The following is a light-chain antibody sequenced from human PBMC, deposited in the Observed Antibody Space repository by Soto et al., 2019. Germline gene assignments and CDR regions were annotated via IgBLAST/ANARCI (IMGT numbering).Light chain of an antibody. V-gene: IGLV2-23*02. Sequence: QSALTQPASVSGSPGQSIAISCTGTSSDVGSYNLVSWYQHHPGKAPKLMIYEVTKRPSGVSDRFFASKSGNTASLTISGLQAEDEADYFCRSYAGGSTPGVFGGGTKLTVL. CDR1: SSDVGSYNL. CDR3: RSYAGGSTPGV. J-gene: IGLJ3*02. CDR2: EVT.